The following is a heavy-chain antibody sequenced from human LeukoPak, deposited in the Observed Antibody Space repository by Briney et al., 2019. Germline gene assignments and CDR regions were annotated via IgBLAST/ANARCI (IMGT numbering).Heavy chain of an antibody. Sequence: SETLSLTCTVSVAPFSVYYWTGFRQTPGKDLERIGRIYISGTTNYNPSLKSRVTMSLDTSKNQLSLRLTSVTAADTAVYYCARDEARTGYIHYWGQGTLITVSS. CDR2: IYISGTT. D-gene: IGHD3-9*01. J-gene: IGHJ4*02. CDR1: VAPFSVYY. CDR3: ARDEARTGYIHY. V-gene: IGHV4-4*07.